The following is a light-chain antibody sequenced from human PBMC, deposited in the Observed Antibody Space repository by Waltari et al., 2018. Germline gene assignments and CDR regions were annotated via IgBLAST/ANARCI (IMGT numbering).Light chain of an antibody. J-gene: IGKJ4*01. V-gene: IGKV3-11*01. CDR2: DAS. CDR1: QSVSSY. Sequence: EIVLTQSPATLSLSPGERATLSCRPSQSVSSYLAWYQQKPGQAPRLLIYDASNRATGIPARFSGSGSGTDFTLTISSLEPEDFAVYYCQQRSYWLTFGGGTKVEIK. CDR3: QQRSYWLT.